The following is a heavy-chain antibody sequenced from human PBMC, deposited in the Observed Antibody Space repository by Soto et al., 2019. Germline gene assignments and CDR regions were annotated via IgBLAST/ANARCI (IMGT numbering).Heavy chain of an antibody. CDR1: GFTFSRYW. D-gene: IGHD3-3*01. CDR2: INSDGSSI. CDR3: ATLPVDTITRLDY. J-gene: IGHJ4*02. Sequence: EVQLVESGGVLVQPGGFLRLSCATSGFTFSRYWMHWVRQVPGKVLVWVSRINSDGSSISYSDSVKGRLTISRDNAKNTLDLHMNSLRVEDTAVYYCATLPVDTITRLDYWGQGTLVTVSS. V-gene: IGHV3-74*01.